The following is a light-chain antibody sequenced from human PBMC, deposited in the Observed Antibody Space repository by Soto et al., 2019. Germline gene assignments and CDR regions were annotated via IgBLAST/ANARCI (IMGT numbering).Light chain of an antibody. CDR3: HQYASSPQT. V-gene: IGKV3-20*01. CDR2: GPS. J-gene: IGKJ1*01. Sequence: EIVLTQSPGPLSLSPGERATLSCRASQSVAKNYLAWYQQEPGQAPRLLIYGPSSRATGIPDRFSGSGSGTDFTLTISRLEPEDFAVYYCHQYASSPQTFGQGTKVEIK. CDR1: QSVAKNY.